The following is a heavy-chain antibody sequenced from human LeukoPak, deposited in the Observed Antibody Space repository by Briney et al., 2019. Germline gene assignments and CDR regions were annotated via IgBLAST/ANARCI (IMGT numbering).Heavy chain of an antibody. V-gene: IGHV3-64*01. CDR2: ISPDGDTT. D-gene: IGHD2-2*01. J-gene: IGHJ4*02. CDR3: AREQPAGSTDY. Sequence: PGGSLRLSCAVSGFIIRSYPMHWVRQAPGKGLEYVSVISPDGDTTYYTSPVKGRFTISRDNSKNTLFLQMGSLRDEDTAVYYCAREQPAGSTDYWGQGTLVIVSS. CDR1: GFIIRSYP.